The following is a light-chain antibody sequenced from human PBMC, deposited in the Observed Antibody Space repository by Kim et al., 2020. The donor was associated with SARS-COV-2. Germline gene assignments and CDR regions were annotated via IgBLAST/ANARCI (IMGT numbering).Light chain of an antibody. V-gene: IGLV3-1*01. CDR2: QDS. CDR1: KLGEKY. J-gene: IGLJ2*01. CDR3: QAWDSSTALVV. Sequence: PGQTASITCSGDKLGEKYACWYQQKPGQSPVLVIYQDSKRPSGIPERFSCSNSGNTATLTISGTQAMDEADYYCQAWDSSTALVVFGGGTQLTVL.